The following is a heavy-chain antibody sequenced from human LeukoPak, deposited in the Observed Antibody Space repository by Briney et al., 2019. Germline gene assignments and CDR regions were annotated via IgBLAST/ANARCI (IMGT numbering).Heavy chain of an antibody. CDR3: TRGAGAASSTLDYYYYYMDV. CDR1: GFTFGDYA. V-gene: IGHV3-49*04. CDR2: IRSKAYGGTT. J-gene: IGHJ6*03. Sequence: GGSLRLSCTASGFTFGDYAMSWVRQAPGKGLEWVGFIRSKAYGGTTEYAASVKGRFTISRDDSKSIAYLQMNSLKTEDTAVYYCTRGAGAASSTLDYYYYYMDVWGKGTTVTVSS. D-gene: IGHD3-10*01.